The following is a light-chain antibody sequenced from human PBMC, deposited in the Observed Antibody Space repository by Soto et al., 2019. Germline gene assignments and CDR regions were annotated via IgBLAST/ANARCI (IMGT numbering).Light chain of an antibody. Sequence: EIVVTQSPATLSVSPGERATLSCRASQSVGNNFAWYQQKPGQAPRLLIFATSTRATAVPARFSGSGSGTEFSLTISCLQSEDCAVYYCQQYGDWPLTFGGGAKVEIE. J-gene: IGKJ4*01. CDR1: QSVGNN. CDR3: QQYGDWPLT. CDR2: ATS. V-gene: IGKV3-15*01.